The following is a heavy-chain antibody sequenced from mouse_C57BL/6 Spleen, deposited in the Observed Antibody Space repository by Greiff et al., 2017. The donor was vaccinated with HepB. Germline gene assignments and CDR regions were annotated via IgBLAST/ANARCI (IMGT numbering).Heavy chain of an antibody. CDR1: GYTFTDYN. CDR3: ASTPANWDDDYFDY. J-gene: IGHJ2*01. D-gene: IGHD4-1*01. V-gene: IGHV1-22*01. Sequence: VQLKESGPELVKPGASVKMSCKASGYTFTDYNMHWVKQSHGKSLEWIGYINPNNGGTSYNPKFKGKATLTVNKSSSTAYMELRSLTSEDSAVYYCASTPANWDDDYFDYWGQGTTLTVSS. CDR2: INPNNGGT.